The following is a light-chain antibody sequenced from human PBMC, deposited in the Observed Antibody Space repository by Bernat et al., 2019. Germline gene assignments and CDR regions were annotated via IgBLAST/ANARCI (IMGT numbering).Light chain of an antibody. CDR1: QSISSW. J-gene: IGKJ4*01. Sequence: DIQMTQSPSTLSTSVGDRVTITCRASQSISSWLAWYQQKPGKAPKLLIYKASSLESGVPSRFSGSGSGTEFTLTISSLQPDDFATYYCQQYNSYSLTFGGGTKVEIK. CDR2: KAS. V-gene: IGKV1-5*03. CDR3: QQYNSYSLT.